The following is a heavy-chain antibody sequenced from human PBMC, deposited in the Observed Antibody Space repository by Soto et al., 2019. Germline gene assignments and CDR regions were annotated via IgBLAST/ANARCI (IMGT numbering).Heavy chain of an antibody. CDR3: VRHLGMVAPAGTYYYYGMDV. V-gene: IGHV5-51*01. J-gene: IGHJ6*02. Sequence: GESLKISCKGSGDSFNTHWIGWVRQMPGKSPEWMGLIYPGDSDTIYSPSFHGLVTISADKSLSTTYLQWSSLKASDTAMYYCVRHLGMVAPAGTYYYYGMDVWGEGTTVTVSS. CDR2: IYPGDSDT. D-gene: IGHD6-13*01. CDR1: GDSFNTHW.